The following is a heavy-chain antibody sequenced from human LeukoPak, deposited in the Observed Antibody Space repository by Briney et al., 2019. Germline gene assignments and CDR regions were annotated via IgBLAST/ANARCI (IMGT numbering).Heavy chain of an antibody. Sequence: GGSLRLSCAASGFTFSSYNMNWVRQAPGKGLEWVANIKQDGSEKYYVDSVKGRFTISRDNAKNSLYLQMNSLRAEDTAVYYCAKAGHIAAAGSFTGYWFDPWGQGTLVTVSS. CDR1: GFTFSSYN. V-gene: IGHV3-7*01. CDR3: AKAGHIAAAGSFTGYWFDP. CDR2: IKQDGSEK. D-gene: IGHD6-13*01. J-gene: IGHJ5*02.